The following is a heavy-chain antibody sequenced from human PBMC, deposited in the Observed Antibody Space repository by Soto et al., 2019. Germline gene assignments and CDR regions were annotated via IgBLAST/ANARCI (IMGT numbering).Heavy chain of an antibody. V-gene: IGHV3-23*01. J-gene: IGHJ4*02. Sequence: PGGSLRLSCAVSGFTFENYAMNWVRRAPGKGLEWVSAISANGQGIYYADSVRGRFTISRDNSKNTIFLHMDSLRAEDTAVYYCAKDRNYPRDQFHYWGQGTLVTVSS. CDR1: GFTFENYA. D-gene: IGHD1-7*01. CDR3: AKDRNYPRDQFHY. CDR2: ISANGQGI.